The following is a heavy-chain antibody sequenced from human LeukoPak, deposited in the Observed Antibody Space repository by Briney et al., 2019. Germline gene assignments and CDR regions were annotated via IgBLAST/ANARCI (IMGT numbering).Heavy chain of an antibody. J-gene: IGHJ3*02. Sequence: GGSLRLSCAASGFTFSSYSMNWVRQAPGKGLEWVSSISSSSSYIYYADSVKGRFTISRDNAKNSLYLQMNSLRAEDTAVYYCARVRSGGLRFDAFDIWGQGTMVTVSS. CDR3: ARVRSGGLRFDAFDI. CDR1: GFTFSSYS. V-gene: IGHV3-21*01. CDR2: ISSSSSYI. D-gene: IGHD3-16*01.